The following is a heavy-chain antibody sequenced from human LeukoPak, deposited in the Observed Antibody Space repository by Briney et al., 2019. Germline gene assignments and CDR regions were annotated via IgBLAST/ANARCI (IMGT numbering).Heavy chain of an antibody. D-gene: IGHD3-3*01. CDR3: ARDAGGYSTFDY. CDR2: IKQDGSEK. J-gene: IGHJ4*02. Sequence: GGSLRLSCAASGFTFSSYWMSWVRQAPGKGLEWVANIKQDGSEKYYVDSVRGRFTISRDNAKNSLYLQMNRLRAEDTAVYYCARDAGGYSTFDYWGQGTLVTVSS. V-gene: IGHV3-7*01. CDR1: GFTFSSYW.